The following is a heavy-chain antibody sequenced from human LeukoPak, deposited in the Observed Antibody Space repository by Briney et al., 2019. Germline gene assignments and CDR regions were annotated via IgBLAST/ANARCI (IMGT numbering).Heavy chain of an antibody. Sequence: PSETLSLTCTVSGGSISSYYWSWIRQPPGKGLEWIGYIYYGGSTNYNPSLKSRVTISVDTSKNQFSLKLSSVTAADTAVYYCARAYSYGRNDYWGQGTLVTVSS. D-gene: IGHD5-18*01. V-gene: IGHV4-59*08. CDR2: IYYGGST. CDR1: GGSISSYY. CDR3: ARAYSYGRNDY. J-gene: IGHJ4*02.